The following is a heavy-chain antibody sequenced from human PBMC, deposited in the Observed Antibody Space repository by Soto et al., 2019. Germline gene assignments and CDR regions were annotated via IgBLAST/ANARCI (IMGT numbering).Heavy chain of an antibody. Sequence: SVKVSCKSSGYSFNSYEISWVRQAAGQGLEWMAWISPNRGTTGYAQRFQDRLTVTSNASLNTVYMELTSLRSEDTAVYFCTRDSGWPTNNLYPWGHGTSVTVS. CDR2: ISPNRGTT. J-gene: IGHJ5*02. D-gene: IGHD5-12*01. CDR3: TRDSGWPTNNLYP. V-gene: IGHV1-8*01. CDR1: GYSFNSYE.